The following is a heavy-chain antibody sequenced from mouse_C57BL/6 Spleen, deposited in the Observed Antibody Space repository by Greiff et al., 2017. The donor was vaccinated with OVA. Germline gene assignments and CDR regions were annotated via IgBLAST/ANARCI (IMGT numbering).Heavy chain of an antibody. Sequence: QVQLQQPGAELVKPGASVKVSCKASGYTFTSYWMHWVKQRPGQGLEWIGRTHPSDSDTNYNQKFKGKATLTVDKSSSTAYMQLSSLTSEDSAVYYCAILADYYGSSYNAMDYWGQGTSVTVSS. V-gene: IGHV1-74*01. CDR1: GYTFTSYW. D-gene: IGHD1-1*01. CDR3: AILADYYGSSYNAMDY. CDR2: THPSDSDT. J-gene: IGHJ4*01.